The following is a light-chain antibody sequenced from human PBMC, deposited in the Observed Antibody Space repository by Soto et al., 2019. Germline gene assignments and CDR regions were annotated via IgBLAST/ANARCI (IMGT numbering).Light chain of an antibody. CDR2: DVT. J-gene: IGLJ1*01. V-gene: IGLV2-11*01. CDR3: CSFAGSYTYV. CDR1: SSDVGGYNY. Sequence: QSVLTQPPSVSGSPGQSVTISCTGTSSDVGGYNYVSWYQQHPGKAPKLIIYDVTKRPSGVPDRFSGSKSGNTASLTISGLQAEDEADFYCCSFAGSYTYVFGTGTKVT.